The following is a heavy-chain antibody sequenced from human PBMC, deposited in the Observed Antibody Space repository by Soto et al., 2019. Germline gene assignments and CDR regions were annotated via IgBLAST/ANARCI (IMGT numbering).Heavy chain of an antibody. CDR2: IKTNTGNP. CDR3: ARETYYYGSGSPNYYYGMDV. Sequence: ASVKVSCKASGYTFTSYAMNWVRQAPGQGLEWMGWIKTNTGNPTYAQGFTGRFVFSLDTSVSTAYLQICSLKAEDTAVYYCARETYYYGSGSPNYYYGMDVWGQGTTVTVSS. CDR1: GYTFTSYA. V-gene: IGHV7-4-1*01. J-gene: IGHJ6*02. D-gene: IGHD3-10*01.